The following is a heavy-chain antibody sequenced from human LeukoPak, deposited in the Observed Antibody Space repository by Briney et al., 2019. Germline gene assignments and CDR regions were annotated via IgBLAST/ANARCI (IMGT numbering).Heavy chain of an antibody. CDR3: AKDRTVGASYWYFDL. Sequence: GGSLRLSCAASGVTLSSFAMSWARQAPGKGLEWVSGISSSGSGDNTYYADSVKGRFTISRDSSKSTLFLHMNTLRAEDTAIYYCAKDRTVGASYWYFDLWGRGTLVTVSS. V-gene: IGHV3-23*01. CDR2: ISSSGSGDNT. D-gene: IGHD1-26*01. J-gene: IGHJ2*01. CDR1: GVTLSSFA.